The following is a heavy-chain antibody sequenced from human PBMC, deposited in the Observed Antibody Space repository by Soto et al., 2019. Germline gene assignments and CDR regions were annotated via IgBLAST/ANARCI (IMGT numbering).Heavy chain of an antibody. CDR3: TRDQRYSSAV. D-gene: IGHD5-12*01. Sequence: EVQLVESGGGLVQPGGSLRLSCAASGFDFTNSWMHWVRQAPGIGLVWVSHVNSDGSITTYADSVRGRFTISRDNAKNTVYLQMNSLRVEDTAVYYCTRDQRYSSAVWGQGALITVSS. CDR1: GFDFTNSW. V-gene: IGHV3-74*01. J-gene: IGHJ1*01. CDR2: VNSDGSIT.